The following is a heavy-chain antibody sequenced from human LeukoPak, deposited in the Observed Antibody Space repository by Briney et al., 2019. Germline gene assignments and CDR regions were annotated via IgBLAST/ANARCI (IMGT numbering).Heavy chain of an antibody. CDR1: GYTFSSYG. CDR3: ARDMLGYSSSSGWFVY. CDR2: ISAYNGNT. D-gene: IGHD6-6*01. Sequence: GASVKVSCKASGYTFSSYGISWVRQAPGQGLEWMGWISAYNGNTNYAQKLQGRVTMTTDTSTSTAYMELRSLRSDDTAVYYCARDMLGYSSSSGWFVYWGQGTLVTVSS. J-gene: IGHJ5*01. V-gene: IGHV1-18*01.